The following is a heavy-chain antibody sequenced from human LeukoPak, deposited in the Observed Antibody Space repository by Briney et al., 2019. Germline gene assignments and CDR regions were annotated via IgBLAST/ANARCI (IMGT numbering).Heavy chain of an antibody. CDR3: AGAGGVYYFEY. D-gene: IGHD2-8*02. Sequence: GGSLRLSCAASGFTFSDNVMHWVRQTPAKGLEWVAVISDSGVNQYYADSVKGRFTISRDNSKNTLYLQMNSLRPEDTAVYYCAGAGGVYYFEYWGQGTLVAVSS. CDR2: ISDSGVNQ. CDR1: GFTFSDNV. J-gene: IGHJ4*02. V-gene: IGHV3-30-3*01.